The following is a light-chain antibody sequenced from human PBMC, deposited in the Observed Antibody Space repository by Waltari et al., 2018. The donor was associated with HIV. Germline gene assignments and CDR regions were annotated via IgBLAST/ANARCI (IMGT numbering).Light chain of an antibody. CDR2: DAI. J-gene: IGKJ4*01. CDR1: RDIHTA. CDR3: QQANSFPHT. Sequence: IQMDQSPSNVSATVGDTVPITCRAGRDIHTALAWHQCKPGKAPNLLIYDAIKLETGVPSRFGGSGSGTEFTLTIASLQPEDFATYYCQQANSFPHTFGGGTRVGMK. V-gene: IGKV1-12*01.